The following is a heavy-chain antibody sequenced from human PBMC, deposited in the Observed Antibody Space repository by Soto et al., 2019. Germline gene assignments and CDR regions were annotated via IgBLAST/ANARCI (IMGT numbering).Heavy chain of an antibody. Sequence: SETLSLTCSVSGVSISSYYWSWIRQPPGKGLEWIGYIYYSGSTNYNPSLKSRVTISVDTSKNQFSLKLSSVTAADTAVYYCARDAYYGDYYFDYWGQGTLVTVSS. J-gene: IGHJ4*02. V-gene: IGHV4-59*01. D-gene: IGHD4-17*01. CDR1: GVSISSYY. CDR2: IYYSGST. CDR3: ARDAYYGDYYFDY.